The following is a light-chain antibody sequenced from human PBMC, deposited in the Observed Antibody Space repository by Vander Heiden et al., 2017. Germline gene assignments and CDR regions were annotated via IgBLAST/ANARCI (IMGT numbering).Light chain of an antibody. CDR1: QSVSSN. CDR3: QQYNNWPPIT. CDR2: GAS. Sequence: EIVMTQSPATPSVSPGERATLSRRASQSVSSNLARYQQKPVHAPRLLIYGASTRATGIPARFSGSGSGTEFTLTISSLQSEDFAVYYCQQYNNWPPITFGQGTRLEIK. V-gene: IGKV3-15*01. J-gene: IGKJ5*01.